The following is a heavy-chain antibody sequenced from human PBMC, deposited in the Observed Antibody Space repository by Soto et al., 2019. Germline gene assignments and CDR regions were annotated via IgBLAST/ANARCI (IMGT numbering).Heavy chain of an antibody. CDR1: GFTFSTYW. D-gene: IGHD1-1*01. CDR2: INQDGSTN. J-gene: IGHJ4*02. V-gene: IGHV3-7*01. Sequence: GGSLRLSCAASGFTFSTYWMSWARQAPGKGLEWVAHINQDGSTNYHVDSVKGRFTISRDNARNSLYLQMNSLRAEDTAVYYCARDVMKWNAYNIFDYWGLGSLVTVSS. CDR3: ARDVMKWNAYNIFDY.